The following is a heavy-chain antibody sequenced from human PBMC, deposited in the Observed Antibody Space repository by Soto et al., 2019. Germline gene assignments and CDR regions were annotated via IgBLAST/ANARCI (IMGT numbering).Heavy chain of an antibody. D-gene: IGHD1-20*01. CDR3: AKPPDYNWNDY. Sequence: GGSLRRSCTASGGTFISYAMSWVRQAPGKGLEWISAVSGSGGSTYYADSVKGRFTISRDNSKDTLYLQMNNLRAEDTAVYYCAKPPDYNWNDYWGQGTLVTVSS. J-gene: IGHJ4*02. CDR2: VSGSGGST. CDR1: GGTFISYA. V-gene: IGHV3-23*01.